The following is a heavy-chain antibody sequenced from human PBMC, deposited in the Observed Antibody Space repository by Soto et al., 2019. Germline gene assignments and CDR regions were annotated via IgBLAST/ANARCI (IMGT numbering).Heavy chain of an antibody. CDR3: ARDYYDSSAYYYNAAFDI. Sequence: SSVKVSCKASGYTFTSYGISWVRQAPGQGLEWMGWISAYNGNTNYAQKLQGRVTMTTDTSTSTAYMELRSLRSDDTAVYYCARDYYDSSAYYYNAAFDIWGQGTMVTVSS. D-gene: IGHD3-22*01. CDR1: GYTFTSYG. V-gene: IGHV1-18*04. CDR2: ISAYNGNT. J-gene: IGHJ3*02.